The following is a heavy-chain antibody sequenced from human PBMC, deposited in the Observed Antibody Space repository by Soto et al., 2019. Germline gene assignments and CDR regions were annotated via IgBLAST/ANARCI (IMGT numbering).Heavy chain of an antibody. V-gene: IGHV3-9*01. Sequence: SLGLSCAASGFSFDDFAMHWVRLVPGKGLEWVSGISWNSGSIGYADSVKGRFTISRDNAKNSLYLHMNSLRAEDTALYYCAKDRATSGTYQAVDYWGQGXLVTVYS. CDR3: AKDRATSGTYQAVDY. D-gene: IGHD1-26*01. CDR2: ISWNSGSI. CDR1: GFSFDDFA. J-gene: IGHJ4*02.